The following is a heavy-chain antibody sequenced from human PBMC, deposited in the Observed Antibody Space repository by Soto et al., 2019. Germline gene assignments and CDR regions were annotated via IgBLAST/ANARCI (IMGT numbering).Heavy chain of an antibody. CDR2: ISTAHSDI. CDR3: ARDLAYIREY. D-gene: IGHD3-10*01. J-gene: IGHJ1*01. V-gene: IGHV1-18*01. CDR1: GYTFTSYD. Sequence: GASVKVSCKASGYTFTSYDINWVRQATGQGLEWMGWISTAHSDIGYAQKFQGRVTMTTDTSTSTAFMEMRSLTSDDTAVYYCARDLAYIREYWGQGTQVTVSS.